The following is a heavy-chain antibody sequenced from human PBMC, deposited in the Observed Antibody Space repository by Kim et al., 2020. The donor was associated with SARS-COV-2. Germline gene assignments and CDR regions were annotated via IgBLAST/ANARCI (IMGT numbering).Heavy chain of an antibody. V-gene: IGHV4-39*02. J-gene: IGHJ4*02. CDR2: IYYSGST. Sequence: SETLSLTCTVSGGSISTSSYYWGWIRQPPGKGLEWIGSIYYSGSTYYNPSLKSRVTISVDTSKNHFSLKLTSVTAADTAVYYCARRGPGSASPNDYWGQGTLVTVSS. CDR3: ARRGPGSASPNDY. CDR1: GGSISTSSYY. D-gene: IGHD3-10*01.